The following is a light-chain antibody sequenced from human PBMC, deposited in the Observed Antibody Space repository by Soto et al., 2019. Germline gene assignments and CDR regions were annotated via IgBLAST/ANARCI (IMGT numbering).Light chain of an antibody. Sequence: VLTQSPGTLSLSTGERATLSCRASQSVSSGVFVWYQQHPGQAARLLIYGASSTATGIPDRFSGSGSGTDFSLTIRRLEPDDFAVYYCQKYGNFWTFGQGTKADIK. CDR3: QKYGNFWT. J-gene: IGKJ1*01. CDR1: QSVSSGV. V-gene: IGKV3-20*01. CDR2: GAS.